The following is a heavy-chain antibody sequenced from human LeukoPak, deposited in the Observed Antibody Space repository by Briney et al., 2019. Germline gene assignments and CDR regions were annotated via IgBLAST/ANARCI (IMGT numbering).Heavy chain of an antibody. Sequence: AGGSLRLSCAASGFTFSSYGMNWVRQAPGKGLEWVSAISGSGGSTYYADSVKGRFTIARDNSKNTLYVQMNSLRAEDTAVYYCAKETGYSSGRFDYWGQGTLVTVSS. J-gene: IGHJ4*02. CDR2: ISGSGGST. CDR3: AKETGYSSGRFDY. CDR1: GFTFSSYG. V-gene: IGHV3-23*01. D-gene: IGHD6-19*01.